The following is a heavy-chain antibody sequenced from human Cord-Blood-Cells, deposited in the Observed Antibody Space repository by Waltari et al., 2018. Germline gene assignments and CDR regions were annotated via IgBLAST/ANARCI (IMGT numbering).Heavy chain of an antibody. CDR1: GCTFSDDY. CDR3: ASYPPLDFWSGDAFDI. CDR2: LSSSGSTI. J-gene: IGHJ3*02. D-gene: IGHD3-3*01. Sequence: QVHLVESGGGLVKHGGSLRLSCAASGCTFSDDYMSWIRQAPGKGLEWVSYLSSSGSTISYADSVNGRFTISRDNAKNSLYLQMNSLRAEDTAVYYCASYPPLDFWSGDAFDIWGQGTMVTVSS. V-gene: IGHV3-11*01.